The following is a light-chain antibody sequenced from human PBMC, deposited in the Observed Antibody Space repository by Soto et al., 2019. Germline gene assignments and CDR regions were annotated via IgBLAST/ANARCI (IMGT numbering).Light chain of an antibody. Sequence: EIVMTQSPATLSVSPGERATLSCRASQSVSSNLAWYQQKPGQAPRLLIYGASTRAIGIPARFSGSGSGTEFTLTIGSLQSEDFAVYFCQQYNNWPPYTFGQGTKLEIK. CDR1: QSVSSN. J-gene: IGKJ2*01. V-gene: IGKV3-15*01. CDR3: QQYNNWPPYT. CDR2: GAS.